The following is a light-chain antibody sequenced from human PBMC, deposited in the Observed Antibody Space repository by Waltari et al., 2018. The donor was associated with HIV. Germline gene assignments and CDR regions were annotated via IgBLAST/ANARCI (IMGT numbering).Light chain of an antibody. CDR2: WAS. CDR1: RSVLYSSDNKNY. V-gene: IGKV4-1*01. Sequence: DIVMTQSPDSLTVSLGERATINCKSSRSVLYSSDNKNYLVWYQQKSGQSPKGVIAWASTRESGVPDRFSGSGSGTDFTLTISSLQAEDVALYYCQQYFKTPYTFGQGTKVEI. CDR3: QQYFKTPYT. J-gene: IGKJ2*01.